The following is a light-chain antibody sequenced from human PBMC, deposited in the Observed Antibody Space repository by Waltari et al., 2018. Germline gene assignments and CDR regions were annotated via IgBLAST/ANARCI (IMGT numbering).Light chain of an antibody. Sequence: DIVMTQSPDSLAVSLGERAAINCKSSQSDLNSANNENYLTWYQKKPGQPPKLLIYWASTRESGVPDRFSGSGSGTDFTLTISSLQAEDVAVYYCQQYYSPPLTFGGGTKVEIK. CDR2: WAS. V-gene: IGKV4-1*01. CDR3: QQYYSPPLT. J-gene: IGKJ4*01. CDR1: QSDLNSANNENY.